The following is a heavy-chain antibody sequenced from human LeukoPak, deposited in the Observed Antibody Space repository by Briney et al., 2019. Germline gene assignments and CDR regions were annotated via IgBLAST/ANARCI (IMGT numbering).Heavy chain of an antibody. CDR1: GYTFTNYY. J-gene: IGHJ4*02. CDR2: IYPTGTGT. V-gene: IGHV1-46*01. Sequence: ASLKVSCKASGYTFTNYYMHWVRQAPGQGLEWIGLIYPTGTGTNYAQKFRGRVTTTRDTSTTTVYMDLSSLRSEDTAVYYCAREESGGYFDYWGQGTLVAVSS. D-gene: IGHD2-8*02. CDR3: AREESGGYFDY.